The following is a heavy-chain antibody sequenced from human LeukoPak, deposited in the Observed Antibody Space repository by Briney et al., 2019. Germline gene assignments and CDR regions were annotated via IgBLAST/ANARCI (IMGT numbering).Heavy chain of an antibody. V-gene: IGHV3-15*01. CDR1: GFIFNKAW. CDR2: IKSNNDGGTT. CDR3: TPVMVEDRGF. D-gene: IGHD2-21*01. Sequence: GGSLRLSCAASGFIFNKAWMNWVRQAPGEGPEWVGRIKSNNDGGTTDYASPVEGRFIISRDDSKNTMYLQMNRLIIDDTAIYYCTPVMVEDRGFWGQGTLVTVSS. J-gene: IGHJ4*02.